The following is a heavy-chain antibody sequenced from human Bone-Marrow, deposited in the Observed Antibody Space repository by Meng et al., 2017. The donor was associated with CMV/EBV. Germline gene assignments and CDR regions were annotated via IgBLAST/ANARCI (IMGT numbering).Heavy chain of an antibody. CDR2: IIPILGIA. J-gene: IGHJ6*02. V-gene: IGHV1-69*02. D-gene: IGHD6-6*01. Sequence: SVKVSCKASGGTFSSYTISWVRQAPGQGLEWMGRIIPILGIANYAQKFQGRVTITADKSTSTAYMELSSLRSEDTAVYYFAEGSSSSGRYYYYGMDVWGQGTTVTVSS. CDR1: GGTFSSYT. CDR3: AEGSSSSGRYYYYGMDV.